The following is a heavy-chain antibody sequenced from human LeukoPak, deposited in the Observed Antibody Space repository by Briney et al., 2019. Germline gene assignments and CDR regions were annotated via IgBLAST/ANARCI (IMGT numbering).Heavy chain of an antibody. Sequence: SETLSLTFTVSGGSISSSSYYWGWIRQPPGKGLEWIGGIYYSGSTYYNPSLKSRVTISVDTSKNQFSLKLSSVTAADTAVYYCASGRVSGFWSGTPLDYWGQGTLVTVSS. V-gene: IGHV4-39*01. J-gene: IGHJ4*02. D-gene: IGHD3-3*01. CDR3: ASGRVSGFWSGTPLDY. CDR1: GGSISSSSYY. CDR2: IYYSGST.